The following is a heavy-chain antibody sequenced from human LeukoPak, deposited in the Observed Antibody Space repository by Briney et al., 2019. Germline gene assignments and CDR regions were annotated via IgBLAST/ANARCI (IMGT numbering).Heavy chain of an antibody. D-gene: IGHD2-2*01. V-gene: IGHV3-7*01. J-gene: IGHJ4*02. CDR3: AKALSYPDGSTTSDYDY. Sequence: GGSLRLSCAASGFIFSIYWMTWVRQAPGRGLEWVANIKQDGGQIYYVDSVKRRFTISRDNARKELYLQMNSLRAEDTAVYYCAKALSYPDGSTTSDYDYWGQGTLVTVSS. CDR1: GFIFSIYW. CDR2: IKQDGGQI.